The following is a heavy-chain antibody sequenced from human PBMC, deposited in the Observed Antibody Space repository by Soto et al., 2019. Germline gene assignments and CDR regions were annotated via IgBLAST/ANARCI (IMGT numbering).Heavy chain of an antibody. D-gene: IGHD6-13*01. J-gene: IGHJ4*02. Sequence: PGGSLRLSCAASGFTFSNYAMSWVRQAPGKGLEWVSAISGSGGSTYYADSVKGRFTISRDNSKNTLYLQMNSLRAVDTAVYYCAKDYQLGSGWYPYYFDYWGQGTLVTVSS. V-gene: IGHV3-23*01. CDR1: GFTFSNYA. CDR2: ISGSGGST. CDR3: AKDYQLGSGWYPYYFDY.